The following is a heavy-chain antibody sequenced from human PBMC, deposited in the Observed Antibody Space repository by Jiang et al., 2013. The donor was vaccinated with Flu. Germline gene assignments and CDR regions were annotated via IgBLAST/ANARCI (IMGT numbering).Heavy chain of an antibody. Sequence: SGAEVKKPGASVKVSCKASGYTFTGYYMHWVRQAPGQGLEWMGWINPNSGGTNYAQKFQGRVTMTRDTSISTAYMELSRLRSDDTAVYYCASRGSGYFQRSDYYYGMDVWGQGTTVTVSS. CDR2: INPNSGGT. CDR1: GYTFTGYY. J-gene: IGHJ6*02. V-gene: IGHV1-2*02. CDR3: ASRGSGYFQRSDYYYGMDV. D-gene: IGHD3-22*01.